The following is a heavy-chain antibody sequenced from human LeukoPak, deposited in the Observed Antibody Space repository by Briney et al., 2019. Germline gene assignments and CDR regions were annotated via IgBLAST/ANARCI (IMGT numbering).Heavy chain of an antibody. J-gene: IGHJ4*02. CDR1: GGTFSSYA. V-gene: IGHV1-69*05. D-gene: IGHD3-16*01. CDR3: ATVMGPWRFYY. Sequence: GASVKVSCKASGGTFSSYAISWVRQAPGQGREWMGGIIPIFGTANYAQKFQGRVTITTDESTSTAYMELSSLRSEDTAVYYCATVMGPWRFYYSGQGALVTVSS. CDR2: IIPIFGTA.